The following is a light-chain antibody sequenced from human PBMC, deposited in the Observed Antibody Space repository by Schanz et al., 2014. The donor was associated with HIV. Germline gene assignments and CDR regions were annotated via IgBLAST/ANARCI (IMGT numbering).Light chain of an antibody. V-gene: IGLV2-14*03. Sequence: QSALTQPASVSGSPGQSITISCTGTSSDVGGFNYVPWYQQHPGKAPKLMIFDVSNRPSGVSDRFSGSKSGNTASLTISGLQAEDEADYYCSSYTSSNPLDVFGTGTKLTVL. J-gene: IGLJ1*01. CDR2: DVS. CDR1: SSDVGGFNY. CDR3: SSYTSSNPLDV.